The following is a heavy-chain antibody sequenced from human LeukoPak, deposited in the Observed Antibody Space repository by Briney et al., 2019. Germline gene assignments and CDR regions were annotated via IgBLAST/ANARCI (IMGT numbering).Heavy chain of an antibody. D-gene: IGHD6-19*01. CDR2: IKQDGSEK. J-gene: IGHJ4*02. CDR1: GFTFSSYW. Sequence: GGSLRLSCAASGFTFSSYWMSWVRQAPGKGLEWVANIKQDGSEKYYVDSVKGRFTISRDNAKNSLYLQMNSLRAEDTAVYYCARDSSGWKHYIDYWGQGTLVTVSS. V-gene: IGHV3-7*01. CDR3: ARDSSGWKHYIDY.